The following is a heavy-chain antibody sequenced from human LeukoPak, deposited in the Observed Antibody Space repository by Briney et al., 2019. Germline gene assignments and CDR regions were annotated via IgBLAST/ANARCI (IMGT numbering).Heavy chain of an antibody. CDR3: ARGPNNQVVRGVIGYYYMDV. CDR1: GYTFTSYD. J-gene: IGHJ6*03. V-gene: IGHV1-8*01. Sequence: ASVKVSCKASGYTFTSYDINWVRQATGQGLEWMGRMNPNSGEKGHAQKFQGRVTITRETSINTAYMELSSLRSEDTAVYYCARGPNNQVVRGVIGYYYMDVWGKGTTVTVSS. CDR2: MNPNSGEK. D-gene: IGHD3-10*01.